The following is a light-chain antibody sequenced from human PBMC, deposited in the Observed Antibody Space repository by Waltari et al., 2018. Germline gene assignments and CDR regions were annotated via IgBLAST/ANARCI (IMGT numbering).Light chain of an antibody. CDR1: QGISTY. J-gene: IGKJ2*01. Sequence: DIQMTQSPSSLSASVVDRVTIACRASQGISTYLNWYQQKPGKAPNVLIYGASSLQSGVPSRFSGSGSGTDFTLTISSLQPEDFATYYCQQGYNTPYTFGQGTKLDIK. V-gene: IGKV1-39*01. CDR3: QQGYNTPYT. CDR2: GAS.